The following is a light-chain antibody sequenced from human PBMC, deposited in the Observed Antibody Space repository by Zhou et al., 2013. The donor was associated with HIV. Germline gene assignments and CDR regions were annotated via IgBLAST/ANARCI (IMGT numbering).Light chain of an antibody. J-gene: IGKJ3*01. Sequence: DIQMTQSPSSLSASVGDRITITCQASQDINNYLNWYQQKPGKAPKLLIYDASNLQTGVPSRFSGSGSGTDFSFTISSLHPEDFATYYCQQYDNLPFTFGPGTKVDFK. V-gene: IGKV1-33*01. CDR3: QQYDNLPFT. CDR2: DAS. CDR1: QDINNY.